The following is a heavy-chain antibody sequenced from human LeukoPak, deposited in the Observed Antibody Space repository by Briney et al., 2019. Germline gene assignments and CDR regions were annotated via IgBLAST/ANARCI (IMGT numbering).Heavy chain of an antibody. CDR3: ARVSMDSSGYPLDY. J-gene: IGHJ4*02. Sequence: ASVKVSCKASGYTFTGYYMHWVRQAPGQGLEWMGWINPNSSGTNYAQKFQGRVTMTRDTSISTAYMELSRLRSDDTAVYYCARVSMDSSGYPLDYWGQGTLVTVSS. D-gene: IGHD3-22*01. V-gene: IGHV1-2*02. CDR1: GYTFTGYY. CDR2: INPNSSGT.